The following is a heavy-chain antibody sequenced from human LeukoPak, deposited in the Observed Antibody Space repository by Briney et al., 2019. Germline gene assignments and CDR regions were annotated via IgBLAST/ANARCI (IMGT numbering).Heavy chain of an antibody. J-gene: IGHJ3*02. Sequence: GESLRLSCAASGFTFDDYAMHWVRQAPGKGLEWVSLISGDGGSTYYADSVKGRFTISRDNSKNSLYLQMNSLRTEDTALYYCAMSLWFGDRDAFDIWGQGTMVTVSS. D-gene: IGHD3-10*01. V-gene: IGHV3-43*02. CDR3: AMSLWFGDRDAFDI. CDR2: ISGDGGST. CDR1: GFTFDDYA.